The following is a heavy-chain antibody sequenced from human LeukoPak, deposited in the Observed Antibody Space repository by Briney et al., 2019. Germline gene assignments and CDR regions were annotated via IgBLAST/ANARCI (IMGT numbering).Heavy chain of an antibody. J-gene: IGHJ4*02. CDR2: IHHDGRI. D-gene: IGHD5-18*01. CDR1: GGSIDSTNW. Sequence: SETLSLTCDVSGGSIDSTNWWNWVRQPPGKGLEWIGEIHHDGRINYNPSLKSRATISVDTSKNQFSLRLTSVTAADTAVYYCARLGDSAMVRYFDYWGQGTLVTVSS. CDR3: ARLGDSAMVRYFDY. V-gene: IGHV4/OR15-8*01.